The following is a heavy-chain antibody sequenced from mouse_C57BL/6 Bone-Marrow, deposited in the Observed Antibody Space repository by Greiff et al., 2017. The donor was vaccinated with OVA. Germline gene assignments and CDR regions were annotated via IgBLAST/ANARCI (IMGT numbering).Heavy chain of an antibody. V-gene: IGHV12-3*01. CDR2: ITHSGET. J-gene: IGHJ2*01. CDR3: AGDRGSSSGYPYYFDY. D-gene: IGHD3-2*02. CDR1: GFPITSGYY. Sequence: VKLVESGPGLVKPSQSLFLTCSITGFPITSGYYWIWIRQSPGKPLEWMGYITHSGETFYNPSLQSPISITRETSKNQFFLQLNSVTTEDTAMYYCAGDRGSSSGYPYYFDYWGQGTTLTVAS.